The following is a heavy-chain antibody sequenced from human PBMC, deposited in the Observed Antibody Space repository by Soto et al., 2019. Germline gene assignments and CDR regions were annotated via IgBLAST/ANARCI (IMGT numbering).Heavy chain of an antibody. CDR1: GDSVSSNSAA. J-gene: IGHJ4*02. CDR3: ARDRSLWDWFEFRFAY. CDR2: TYYRSKWYN. Sequence: SQTLSLTCAISGDSVSSNSAAWNWIRQSPSRGLEWLGRTYYRSKWYNDYAVSVKSRITINPDTSKNQFSLQLNSVTPEDTAVYYCARDRSLWDWFEFRFAYWGQGTLVTVSS. D-gene: IGHD3-9*01. V-gene: IGHV6-1*01.